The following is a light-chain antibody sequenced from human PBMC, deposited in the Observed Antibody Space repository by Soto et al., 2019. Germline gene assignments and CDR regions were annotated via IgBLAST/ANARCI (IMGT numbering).Light chain of an antibody. V-gene: IGLV1-47*01. J-gene: IGLJ1*01. CDR1: SSNIGSNY. Sequence: QSVLTQPPSASGTPGQRVTSSCSGSSSNIGSNYVYWYQQLPGTAPKLLIYRNNPRPSGVPDRFSGSKSGPSASLAISGLRSEDAADYYCGSDAGRRRVVGTGTKVXVL. CDR3: GSDAGRRRV. CDR2: RNN.